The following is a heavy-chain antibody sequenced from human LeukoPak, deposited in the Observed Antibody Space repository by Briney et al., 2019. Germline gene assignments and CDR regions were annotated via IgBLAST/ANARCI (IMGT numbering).Heavy chain of an antibody. V-gene: IGHV3-23*01. D-gene: IGHD3-9*01. J-gene: IGHJ4*02. Sequence: PGGSLRLSCAASGFTFSSYAMSWVRQAPGKGLEWVSVISGSGGSTYYADSVKGRFTISRDNSKNTLYLQMNSLRAEDTAVYYCAKSYYDILTGYDYWGQGILVTVSS. CDR3: AKSYYDILTGYDY. CDR2: ISGSGGST. CDR1: GFTFSSYA.